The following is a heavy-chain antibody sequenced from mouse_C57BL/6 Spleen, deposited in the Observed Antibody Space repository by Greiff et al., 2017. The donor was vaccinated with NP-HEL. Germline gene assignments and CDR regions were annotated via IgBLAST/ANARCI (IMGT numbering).Heavy chain of an antibody. CDR1: GYSITSGYY. V-gene: IGHV3-6*01. CDR3: ARDPLYYGYDGNAMDY. D-gene: IGHD2-2*01. CDR2: ISYDGSN. J-gene: IGHJ4*01. Sequence: EVKLPESGPGLVKPSQSLSLTCSVTGYSITSGYYWNWIRQFPGNKLAWMGYISYDGSNNYNPSLKNRISITRDTSKNQFFLKLNSMTTEDTATYYCARDPLYYGYDGNAMDYWGQGTSVTVSS.